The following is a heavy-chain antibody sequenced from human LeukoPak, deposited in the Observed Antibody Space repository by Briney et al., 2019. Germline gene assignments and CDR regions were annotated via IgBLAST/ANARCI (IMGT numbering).Heavy chain of an antibody. CDR3: ASSITYNYYYYGMDV. CDR2: MNPNSGNT. Sequence: ASVKVSCTASGYTFTSYDINWVRQAPGQGLEWMGWMNPNSGNTGYAQKFQGRVTITADKSTSTAYMELSSLRSEDTAVYYCASSITYNYYYYGMDVWGQGTTVTVSS. V-gene: IGHV1-8*01. J-gene: IGHJ6*02. D-gene: IGHD3-16*01. CDR1: GYTFTSYD.